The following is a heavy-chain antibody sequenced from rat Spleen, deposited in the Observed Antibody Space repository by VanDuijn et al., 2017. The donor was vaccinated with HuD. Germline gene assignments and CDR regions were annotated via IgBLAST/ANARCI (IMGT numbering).Heavy chain of an antibody. Sequence: EVQLVESGGGLVQPGMSLKLSCVASGFTFDNYCMTWIRQTPGKGLEWVASITDTGGYTYYPDSVKGRFAISRDNAKSTLYLQMNSLRSEDTATYYCSSNNFDYWGRGVVVTVSS. J-gene: IGHJ2*01. D-gene: IGHD1-10*01. V-gene: IGHV5-31*01. CDR2: ITDTGGYT. CDR3: SSNNFDY. CDR1: GFTFDNYC.